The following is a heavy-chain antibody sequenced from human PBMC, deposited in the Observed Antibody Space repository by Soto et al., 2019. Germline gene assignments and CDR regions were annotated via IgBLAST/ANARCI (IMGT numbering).Heavy chain of an antibody. CDR2: IYYSGIT. D-gene: IGHD6-19*01. Sequence: QVQLQESGPELVKPSETLSLTCTVSGGSVSSGRFYWSWIRQPPGKGLEWIGYIYYSGITKYNPSLRSRVTISVDTSKNQFSLKLTSVTAADTAVYYCARSGSGSGWLGGQGTLVTVSS. V-gene: IGHV4-61*01. CDR1: GGSVSSGRFY. J-gene: IGHJ4*02. CDR3: ARSGSGSGWL.